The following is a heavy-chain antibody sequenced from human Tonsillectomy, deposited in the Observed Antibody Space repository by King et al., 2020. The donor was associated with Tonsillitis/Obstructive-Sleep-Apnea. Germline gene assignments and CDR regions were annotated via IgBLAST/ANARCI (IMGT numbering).Heavy chain of an antibody. CDR1: GDIFTNY. CDR3: ARVIPDIVVVPAANYYYYYMDV. Sequence: QLVQSGAEVKKPGESLKISCKVSGDIFTNYWIGWVRQMPGKGLEWIGYIYYSGSTNYNPSLKSRVTISVDTSKNQFSLKLSSVTAADTAVYYCARVIPDIVVVPAANYYYYYMDVWGKGTTVTVSS. V-gene: IGHV4-59*01. D-gene: IGHD2-2*01. J-gene: IGHJ6*03. CDR2: IYYSGST.